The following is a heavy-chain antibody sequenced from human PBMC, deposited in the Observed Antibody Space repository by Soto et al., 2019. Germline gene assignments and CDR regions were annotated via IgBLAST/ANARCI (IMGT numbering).Heavy chain of an antibody. D-gene: IGHD3-22*01. V-gene: IGHV3-23*01. CDR2: ISGSGGST. CDR3: AKDKARSYYYDSSGYAPGAFDI. Sequence: CGCIRLSCAACGVSFRSSAMSWVRQAPGKGLEWVSAISGSGGSTYYADSVKGRFTISRDNSKNTLYLQMNSLRAEDTAVYYCAKDKARSYYYDSSGYAPGAFDIWGQPIMVTVSS. CDR1: GVSFRSSA. J-gene: IGHJ3*02.